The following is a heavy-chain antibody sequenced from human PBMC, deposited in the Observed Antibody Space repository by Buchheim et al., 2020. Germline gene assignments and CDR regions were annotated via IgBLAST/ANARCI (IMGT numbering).Heavy chain of an antibody. J-gene: IGHJ4*02. CDR3: AKDVRSEAAAMDS. V-gene: IGHV3-30*18. Sequence: QVQLVESGGGVVQPGRSLRLSCAASGFTFNRNGMHWVRQAPGKGLEWVAVVSYDGDKKYYVDSVKGRFTISRDNSKNTVYLQMNSLRAEDTALYYCAKDVRSEAAAMDSWGQGT. D-gene: IGHD6-13*01. CDR2: VSYDGDKK. CDR1: GFTFNRNG.